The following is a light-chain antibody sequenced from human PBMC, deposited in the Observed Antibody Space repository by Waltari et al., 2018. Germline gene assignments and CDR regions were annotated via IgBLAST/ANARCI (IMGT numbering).Light chain of an antibody. CDR3: QQYYSPPPLFT. J-gene: IGKJ3*01. V-gene: IGKV4-1*01. CDR1: QTLLDSSNNRNY. Sequence: IVMTQSPDSLAVSLGERATINCKSSQTLLDSSNNRNYLAWYQQKPGQPPKLLIYWASSRESGVPDRFSGSGSGTDFTLTITSLQAEDVAVYYCQQYYSPPPLFTFGPGTKVDIK. CDR2: WAS.